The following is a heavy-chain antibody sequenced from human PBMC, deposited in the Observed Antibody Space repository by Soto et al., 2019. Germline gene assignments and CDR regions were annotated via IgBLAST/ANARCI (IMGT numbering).Heavy chain of an antibody. CDR2: VNPNSGDT. Sequence: QVQLVQSGAEVKKPGASVKVSCKASGYTFTSYEINWVRQATGHGLEWMGWVNPNSGDTGYAQKFQGRVTMTMNTSISTAYMELSSLRSEDTAVDYWALGELQCSGELLRWGQGTRATFSS. V-gene: IGHV1-8*01. D-gene: IGHD3-10*02. CDR1: GYTFTSYE. CDR3: ALGELQCSGELLR. J-gene: IGHJ4*02.